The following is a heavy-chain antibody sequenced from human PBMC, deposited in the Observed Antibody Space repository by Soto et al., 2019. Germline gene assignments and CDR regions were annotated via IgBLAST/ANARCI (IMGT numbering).Heavy chain of an antibody. CDR3: ARDSIVGATRSFGFYYYGMDV. D-gene: IGHD1-26*01. V-gene: IGHV4-59*01. CDR1: GGSISSYY. CDR2: IYYSGST. J-gene: IGHJ6*02. Sequence: SETLSLTCTVSGGSISSYYWSWIRQPPGKGLEWIGYIYYSGSTNYNPSLKSRVTISVDTSKNQFSLKLSSVTAADTAVYYCARDSIVGATRSFGFYYYGMDVWGQGTTVTVSS.